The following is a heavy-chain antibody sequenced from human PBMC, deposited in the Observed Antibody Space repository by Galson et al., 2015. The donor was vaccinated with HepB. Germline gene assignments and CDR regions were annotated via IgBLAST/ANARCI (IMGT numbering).Heavy chain of an antibody. CDR3: AKKEAGSSPFDS. J-gene: IGHJ4*02. CDR1: GFTFSSYS. Sequence: SLRLSCAASGFTFSSYSMSWVRQAPGKGLEWVSSISTSGGNTYYADSVNGRFTISRDNSRDTLFLQRSSLRAEDTAVYYCAKKEAGSSPFDSWGQGTLVTVSS. CDR2: ISTSGGNT. D-gene: IGHD1-26*01. V-gene: IGHV3-23*01.